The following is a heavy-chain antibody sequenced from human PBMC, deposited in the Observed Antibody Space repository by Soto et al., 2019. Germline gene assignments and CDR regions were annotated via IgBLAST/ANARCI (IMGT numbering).Heavy chain of an antibody. D-gene: IGHD6-25*01. CDR3: AKESGGYDSSTRYGLDV. J-gene: IGHJ6*02. Sequence: LSLTCSVSGGSINTVGYYWTWIRQQPGKGLEWIGYIYYSGSRDYNPSLKSRVSMSVDASKNQFSLNLTSVTAADTAVYYCAKESGGYDSSTRYGLDVWGQGTTVTVSS. CDR2: IYYSGSR. V-gene: IGHV4-31*03. CDR1: GGSINTVGYY.